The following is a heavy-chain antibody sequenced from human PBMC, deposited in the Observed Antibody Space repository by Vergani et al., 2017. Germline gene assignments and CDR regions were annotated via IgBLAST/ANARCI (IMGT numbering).Heavy chain of an antibody. J-gene: IGHJ6*02. CDR2: IRYDGSNK. CDR3: AKDGPSSGWYLRKDYYYYGMDV. V-gene: IGHV3-30*02. D-gene: IGHD6-19*01. CDR1: GFIFSSYG. Sequence: QVQLVESGGGVVQPGGSLRLSCAASGFIFSSYGMHWVRQAPGKGLEWVAFIRYDGSNKYYADSVKGRFTISRDNSKNTLYLQMNSLRAEDTAVYYCAKDGPSSGWYLRKDYYYYGMDVWGQGTTVTVS.